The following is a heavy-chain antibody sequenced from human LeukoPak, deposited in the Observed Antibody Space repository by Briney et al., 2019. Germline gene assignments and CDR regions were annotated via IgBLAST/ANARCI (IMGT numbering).Heavy chain of an antibody. CDR1: GFTFGSYG. J-gene: IGHJ4*02. D-gene: IGHD2-21*02. CDR3: ASIGDDYYFDY. V-gene: IGHV1-24*01. CDR2: FDPEDGET. Sequence: GGSLRLSRAASGFTFGSYGMSWVRQAPGKGLEWMGGFDPEDGETIYAQKFQGRVTMTEDTSTDTAYMELSSLRSEDTAVYYCASIGDDYYFDYWGQGTLVTVSS.